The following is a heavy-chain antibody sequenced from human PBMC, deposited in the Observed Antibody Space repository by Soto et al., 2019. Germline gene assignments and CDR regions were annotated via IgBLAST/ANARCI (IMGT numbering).Heavy chain of an antibody. CDR1: GASIGSGSYS. J-gene: IGHJ4*02. Sequence: QLQLQESGSGLVRPSQTLSLTCTVSGASIGSGSYSWNWIRQPPGKGLERIGYLHHSGATYFNPSLRRRVSISVDRSNNQFSLKLISVTAAVTAVYYCASFPLWFGELDYWGQGALVTVSS. V-gene: IGHV4-30-2*01. CDR3: ASFPLWFGELDY. D-gene: IGHD3-10*01. CDR2: LHHSGAT.